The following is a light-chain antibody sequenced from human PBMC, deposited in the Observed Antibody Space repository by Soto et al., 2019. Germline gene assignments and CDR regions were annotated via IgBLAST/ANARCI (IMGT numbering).Light chain of an antibody. Sequence: LVLTQSPSASASLGASVKLTCTLSSGHSNYAIAWHQQQPEKGPRYLMKLNSDGSHFKGDGIPDRFSGSSSGAERYLTISSLQSVDEADYYCQTWGTGIVVFGGGTKLTVL. CDR2: LNSDGSH. CDR1: SGHSNYA. J-gene: IGLJ2*01. CDR3: QTWGTGIVV. V-gene: IGLV4-69*01.